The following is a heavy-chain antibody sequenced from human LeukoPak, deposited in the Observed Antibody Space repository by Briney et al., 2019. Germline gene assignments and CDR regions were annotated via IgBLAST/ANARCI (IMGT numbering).Heavy chain of an antibody. CDR1: GFLFSAYG. J-gene: IGHJ4*02. D-gene: IGHD3-22*01. CDR3: AKERGYYDSSGYLI. V-gene: IGHV3-30*02. CDR2: IGPVGADK. Sequence: PGGSLRLSCEASGFLFSAYGMHWVRQTPGKGLEWVTFIGPVGADKYYTASVRGRFTISRDNSRNTVHLQMSNLRPDDTAVYYCAKERGYYDSSGYLIWGQGTLVTVSS.